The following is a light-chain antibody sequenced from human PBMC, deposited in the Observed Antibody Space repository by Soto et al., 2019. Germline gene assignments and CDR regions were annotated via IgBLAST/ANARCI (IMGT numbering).Light chain of an antibody. V-gene: IGKV3-15*01. CDR1: QSVSNN. CDR2: GAS. Sequence: IVMTQSPATLSVCPGERATLSCRASQSVSNNVAWYQQKPGQAPRLLIYGASTRATGIPARFSGSGSGTEFTLTISSLQPDDFATYYCQHYNSYSEAFGQGTRLEI. CDR3: QHYNSYSEA. J-gene: IGKJ5*01.